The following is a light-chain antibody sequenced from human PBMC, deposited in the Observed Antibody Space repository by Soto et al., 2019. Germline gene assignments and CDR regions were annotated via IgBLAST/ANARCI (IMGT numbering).Light chain of an antibody. CDR2: DAY. CDR1: QSFRGL. V-gene: IGKV3-11*01. J-gene: IGKJ1*01. CDR3: QHPPMRPIP. Sequence: LTQAAVSLKISPGERATLSCRASQSFRGLLAWYQQKPGQAPRLLIYDAYNRATGIPPRFSGSGSGTDFTLTISSLEPEDSAVYYCQHPPMRPIPFGQ.